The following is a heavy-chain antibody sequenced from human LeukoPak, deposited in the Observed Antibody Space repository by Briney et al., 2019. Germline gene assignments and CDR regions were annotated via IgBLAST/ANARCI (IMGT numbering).Heavy chain of an antibody. V-gene: IGHV3-15*01. CDR3: AKGIRIVGADYYYGMDV. Sequence: GGSLRLSCAASGFTFSNAWMSWVRQAPGKGLEWVGRIKSKTDGGTIGYAAPVKGRFTISRDDSKHTLYLQMNSLRAEDTAVYYCAKGIRIVGADYYYGMDVWGQGTTVTVSS. J-gene: IGHJ6*02. CDR2: IKSKTDGGTI. D-gene: IGHD1-26*01. CDR1: GFTFSNAW.